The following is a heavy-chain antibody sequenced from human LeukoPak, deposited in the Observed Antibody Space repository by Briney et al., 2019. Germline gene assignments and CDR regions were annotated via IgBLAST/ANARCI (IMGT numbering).Heavy chain of an antibody. CDR3: ASGIAVAVAAFDI. V-gene: IGHV1-69*04. Sequence: SVKVSCKASGGTFSSYAISWVRQAPGQGLEWMGRIIPILGIANYAQKFQGRVTITADKSTSTAYMELSSLRSEDTAVYYCASGIAVAVAAFDIWGQGTMVTVSS. CDR1: GGTFSSYA. D-gene: IGHD6-19*01. CDR2: IIPILGIA. J-gene: IGHJ3*02.